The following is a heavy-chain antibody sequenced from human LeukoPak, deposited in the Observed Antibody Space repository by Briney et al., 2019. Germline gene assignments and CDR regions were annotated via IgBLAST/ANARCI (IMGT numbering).Heavy chain of an antibody. V-gene: IGHV4-38-2*01. CDR1: GYSISSGYH. J-gene: IGHJ4*01. Sequence: SETLSLTCVVSGYSISSGYHWGWIRQPPGEGLEWIGSVYRSGSTYYNPSLKSRVTISVDTSKNQISLKVRSVTAADTAVYYCARLRVGATGYFDSWGQEPWSPSPQ. D-gene: IGHD1-26*01. CDR2: VYRSGST. CDR3: ARLRVGATGYFDS.